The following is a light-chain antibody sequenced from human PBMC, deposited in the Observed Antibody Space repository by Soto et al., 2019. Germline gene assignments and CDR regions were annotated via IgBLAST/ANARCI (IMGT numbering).Light chain of an antibody. Sequence: EIVMTQSPATLSVSPGERATLSCRASQSVTSNLAWYQQKPGQAPRLLLYGASTRATGIPARFGGSGSGTEFTLTISSLQSEDFATYYCQQGYSIHALTFGGGTKLELK. CDR3: QQGYSIHALT. CDR2: GAS. CDR1: QSVTSN. V-gene: IGKV3-15*01. J-gene: IGKJ4*01.